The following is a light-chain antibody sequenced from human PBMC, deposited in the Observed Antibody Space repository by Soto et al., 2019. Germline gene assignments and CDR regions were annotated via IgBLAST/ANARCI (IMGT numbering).Light chain of an antibody. V-gene: IGLV2-8*01. J-gene: IGLJ1*01. CDR2: EVN. Sequence: QSALTQPPSASGSPGQSVTISCTGTSSDVGGYKYVSWYQQHPGKAPKLMIFEVNKRPSGVPDRFSGSKSGNTASLTVSGLQAEXXADYYCSSYAGINNLGVFGTGTKLTVX. CDR3: SSYAGINNLGV. CDR1: SSDVGGYKY.